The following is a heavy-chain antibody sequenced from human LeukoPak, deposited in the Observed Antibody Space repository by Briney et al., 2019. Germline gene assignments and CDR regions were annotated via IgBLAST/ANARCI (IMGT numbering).Heavy chain of an antibody. CDR1: GFTFSSYA. CDR2: ISYDGSNK. CDR3: ARDRIGSGWSYFDY. Sequence: PGGSLRLSCAASGFTFSSYAMHWVRQAPGKGLEWVAVISYDGSNKYYADSVKGRFTISRDNSKNTLYLQMNSLRAEDTAVYYCARDRIGSGWSYFDYWGQGTLVTVSS. D-gene: IGHD6-19*01. J-gene: IGHJ4*02. V-gene: IGHV3-30-3*01.